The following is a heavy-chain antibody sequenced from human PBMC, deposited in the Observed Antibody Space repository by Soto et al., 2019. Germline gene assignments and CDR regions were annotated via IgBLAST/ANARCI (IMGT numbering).Heavy chain of an antibody. CDR1: GYTFTSCG. CDR2: INTYNGYT. D-gene: IGHD2-8*01. J-gene: IGHJ6*02. Sequence: QVHLVQSGGEVKKPGASVKVSCKASGYTFTSCGISWVRQVPGQGLEWMGLINTYNGYTKYPQNFQGRVTMTTDTSTGTVDMELRSLTSDDTAVYYCARDLTKGFDVWGQGTTVTVSS. CDR3: ARDLTKGFDV. V-gene: IGHV1-18*01.